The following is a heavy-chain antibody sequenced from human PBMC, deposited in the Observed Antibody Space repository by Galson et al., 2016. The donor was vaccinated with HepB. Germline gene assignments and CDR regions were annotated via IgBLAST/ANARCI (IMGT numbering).Heavy chain of an antibody. CDR3: ARSYHLSKWELLSYYFGY. Sequence: PALVKPTQTLTLTCTFSGFSLSTSGMCVSWIRQPPGKALEWLALIDWDDDKYYNTSLETRLTISKDTSKNQVVLTMTNMDPVDTATYYCARSYHLSKWELLSYYFGYWGQGTLVTVSS. D-gene: IGHD1-26*01. CDR2: IDWDDDK. CDR1: GFSLSTSGMC. J-gene: IGHJ4*02. V-gene: IGHV2-70*13.